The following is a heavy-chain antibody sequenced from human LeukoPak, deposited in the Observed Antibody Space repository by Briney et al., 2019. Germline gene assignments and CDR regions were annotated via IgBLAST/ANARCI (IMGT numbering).Heavy chain of an antibody. V-gene: IGHV1-2*02. J-gene: IGHJ4*02. D-gene: IGHD2-2*01. CDR1: GYTFTDYH. CDR3: ARDGEVRQGHCSTTSCPVDY. Sequence: ASVKVSCKASGYTFTDYHIHWVRQAPGQGLEWMGWINPNSGGTNYAQKFQGRVTMTRDTSMSTAYMELSGLRFDDTAVYYCARDGEVRQGHCSTTSCPVDYWGQGTLITVSS. CDR2: INPNSGGT.